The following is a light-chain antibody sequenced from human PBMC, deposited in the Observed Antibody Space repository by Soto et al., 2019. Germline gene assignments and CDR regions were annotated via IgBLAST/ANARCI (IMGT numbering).Light chain of an antibody. J-gene: IGKJ3*01. CDR3: QQSYG. CDR2: AAS. CDR1: PSISSY. Sequence: DIQMTQSPSSLSASVGDRVTITCRASPSISSYLNWYQQKPGKAPKLLIYAASSLQSGVPSRFSGSGSGTDFTLTISSLQPEDFATYYCQQSYGFGPGTKVDIK. V-gene: IGKV1-39*01.